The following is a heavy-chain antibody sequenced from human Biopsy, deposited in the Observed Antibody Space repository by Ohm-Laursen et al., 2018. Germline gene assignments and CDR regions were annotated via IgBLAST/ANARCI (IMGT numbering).Heavy chain of an antibody. D-gene: IGHD1/OR15-1a*01. CDR3: ARGGGYNWNNGWFDP. CDR2: IIGIFRTA. J-gene: IGHJ5*02. V-gene: IGHV1-69*13. CDR1: GGTFSSSA. Sequence: SVKVSCKASGGTFSSSAITWVRRAPGQGLEWMGGIIGIFRTAHYAQKFQGRVTITADEFMSTAYMELSSLRSEDTAVYYCARGGGYNWNNGWFDPWGQGTLVTVSS.